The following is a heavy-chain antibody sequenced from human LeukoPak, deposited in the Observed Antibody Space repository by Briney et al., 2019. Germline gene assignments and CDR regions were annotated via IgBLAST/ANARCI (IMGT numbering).Heavy chain of an antibody. V-gene: IGHV4-28*06. Sequence: PSETLSLTCAVSGYSISSTNWWGWIRQPPGKGLEWIGYIYYSRNTNSNPSLKSRVTMSVDTSKNQFSLKLSSVTALDTAVYYCTRRPLSVSYFDSWGQGTLVTVSS. CDR3: TRRPLSVSYFDS. CDR2: IYYSRNT. J-gene: IGHJ4*02. CDR1: GYSISSTNW. D-gene: IGHD2-2*01.